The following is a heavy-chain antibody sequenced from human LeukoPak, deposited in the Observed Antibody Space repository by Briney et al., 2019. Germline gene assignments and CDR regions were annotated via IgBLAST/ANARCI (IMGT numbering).Heavy chain of an antibody. CDR1: GFTFSSYA. Sequence: PGGSLRLSCAASGFTFSSYAMRWVRQAPGKGVEWDYAISGSDNSKYYADSMKVRFPNSRYNSKNPLYLQMNSLRADDTAVYYCAKARGGRGSQFDYWGQGTLVTVSS. CDR3: AKARGGRGSQFDY. J-gene: IGHJ4*02. V-gene: IGHV3-23*01. D-gene: IGHD3-16*01. CDR2: ISGSDNSK.